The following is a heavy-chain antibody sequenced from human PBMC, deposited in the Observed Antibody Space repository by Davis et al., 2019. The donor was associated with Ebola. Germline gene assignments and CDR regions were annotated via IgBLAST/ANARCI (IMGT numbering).Heavy chain of an antibody. J-gene: IGHJ5*02. Sequence: SETLSLTCTVSGGSISSYYWSWIRQPPGKGLEWIGYLYYSGNTNYNPSLKSRATISVDTSKNQFSLKLSSVTAADTAVYYCARGRELLLGWFDPWGPGTLVTVSS. CDR2: LYYSGNT. V-gene: IGHV4-59*01. D-gene: IGHD1-26*01. CDR3: ARGRELLLGWFDP. CDR1: GGSISSYY.